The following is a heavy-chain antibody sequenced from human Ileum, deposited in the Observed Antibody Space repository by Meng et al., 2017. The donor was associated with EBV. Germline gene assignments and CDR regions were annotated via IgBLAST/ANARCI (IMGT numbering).Heavy chain of an antibody. CDR1: GFTFSSYA. J-gene: IGHJ4*02. V-gene: IGHV3-30-3*01. CDR2: ISYDGSNK. D-gene: IGHD5-24*01. Sequence: VQLGESGGGVVQPGRSLRLSCAASGFTFSSYAMHWVRQAPGKGLEWVAVISYDGSNKYYADSVKGRFTISRDNSKNTLYLQMNSLRAEDTAVYYCARDRDGYHDYWGQGTLVTVSS. CDR3: ARDRDGYHDY.